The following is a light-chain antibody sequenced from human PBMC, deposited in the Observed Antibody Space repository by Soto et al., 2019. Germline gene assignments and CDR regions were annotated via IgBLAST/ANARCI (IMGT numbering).Light chain of an antibody. V-gene: IGLV2-8*01. CDR3: TSYAGTYSFFYV. Sequence: QSALTRPPSASGSPGQSVTISCTGTSSDVGAYNYVSWYQQLPGKAPKPIIYEVSKRPSGVPDRFSGSKSGNTASLTVSGLQAEDEADYYCTSYAGTYSFFYVFGTGTKVT. J-gene: IGLJ1*01. CDR1: SSDVGAYNY. CDR2: EVS.